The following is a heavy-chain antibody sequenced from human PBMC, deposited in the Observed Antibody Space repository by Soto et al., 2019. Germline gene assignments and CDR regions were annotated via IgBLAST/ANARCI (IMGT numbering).Heavy chain of an antibody. CDR1: GFTFSSYS. D-gene: IGHD4-17*01. J-gene: IGHJ4*02. Sequence: EVQLVESGGGLVQPGGSLRLSCAASGFTFSSYSMNLVRQAPGKGLEWVSYISSSSSTIYYADSVKGRFTISRDNAKNSLYLQMNSLRAEDTAVYYCARIGRLRWGDYWGQGTLVTVS. V-gene: IGHV3-48*01. CDR2: ISSSSSTI. CDR3: ARIGRLRWGDY.